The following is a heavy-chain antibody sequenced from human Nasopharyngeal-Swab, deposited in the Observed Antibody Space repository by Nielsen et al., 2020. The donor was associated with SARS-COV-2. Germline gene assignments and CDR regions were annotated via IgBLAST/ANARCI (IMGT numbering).Heavy chain of an antibody. V-gene: IGHV4-39*01. CDR1: GDSIAYSTFY. D-gene: IGHD6-13*01. Sequence: LSLTCTVSGDSIAYSTFYWGWIRQPPGKGLEWIGNIYYNGNTYQNPSLKSRLTISIDKSKNQFSLQLSSVTAADTAVYYCVRSSSWYYFDYWAQGTQVTVSS. J-gene: IGHJ4*02. CDR2: IYYNGNT. CDR3: VRSSSWYYFDY.